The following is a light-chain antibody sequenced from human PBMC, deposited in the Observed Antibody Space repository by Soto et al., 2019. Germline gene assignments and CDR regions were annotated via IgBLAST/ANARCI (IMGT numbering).Light chain of an antibody. Sequence: DIQMTPSPSSLSASVGDRVTITCRASQSISNYLNWYQQKPGKAPKLLIYAASHLQSGVTSTFSGSGSGTNLTLNISSLQPEDCAIYYCQQSYNPPLTFGPGNKVDIE. J-gene: IGKJ3*01. V-gene: IGKV1-39*01. CDR2: AAS. CDR1: QSISNY. CDR3: QQSYNPPLT.